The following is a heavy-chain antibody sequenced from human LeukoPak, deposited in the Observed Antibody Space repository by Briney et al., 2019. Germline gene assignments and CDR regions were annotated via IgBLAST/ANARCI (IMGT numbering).Heavy chain of an antibody. D-gene: IGHD3-10*01. J-gene: IGHJ4*02. V-gene: IGHV4-4*08. CDR2: IYDSVFT. Sequence: SETLSLTCTVSGGSISSYYWSWIRQPPGKGLEWIGYIYDSVFTKYNPSLKSRVTISLDTSKNHFSLKVSSVTAADTAVYYCAREYLEYGSGNDYFDYWGQGTLVTVSS. CDR1: GGSISSYY. CDR3: AREYLEYGSGNDYFDY.